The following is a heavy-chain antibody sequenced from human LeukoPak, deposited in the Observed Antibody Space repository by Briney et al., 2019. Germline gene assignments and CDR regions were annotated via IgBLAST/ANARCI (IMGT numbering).Heavy chain of an antibody. D-gene: IGHD6-6*01. V-gene: IGHV4-39*07. CDR2: IYYSGST. CDR1: GGSISSSSYY. Sequence: SETLSLTCTVSGGSISSSSYYWGWIRQPPGKGLEWIGSIYYSGSTYYNPSLKSRVTISVDTSKNQFSLKLSSVTAADTAVYYCAREGSRAARFDYWGQGTLVTVSS. CDR3: AREGSRAARFDY. J-gene: IGHJ4*02.